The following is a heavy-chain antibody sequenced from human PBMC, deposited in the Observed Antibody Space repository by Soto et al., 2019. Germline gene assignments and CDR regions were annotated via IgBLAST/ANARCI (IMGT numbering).Heavy chain of an antibody. J-gene: IGHJ3*02. Sequence: QVQLQESGPGLVKPSETLSLTCTVSGGSIGSSYWSWIRQPPGKGLEYIGYIYHSGSINYNPSLKGRANIAPATSKIQFTLKLSSVTAADTAVYYCARCNFKILTGYYAFDIWGQGTMVTVSS. V-gene: IGHV4-59*01. D-gene: IGHD3-9*01. CDR2: IYHSGSI. CDR3: ARCNFKILTGYYAFDI. CDR1: GGSIGSSY.